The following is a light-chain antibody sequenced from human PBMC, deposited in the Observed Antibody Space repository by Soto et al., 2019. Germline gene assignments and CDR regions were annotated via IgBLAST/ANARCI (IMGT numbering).Light chain of an antibody. CDR1: TGAVTSGYY. V-gene: IGLV7-43*01. Sequence: QAVVTQEPSLTVSPGGTVTLTCASSTGAVTSGYYPNWFQQKPGQAPRPLIYSTSNKHSWTPARFSGSLLGGKAALTLSGVQPEDEAEYYCLLYYGGARVFGTGTKLPVL. CDR2: STS. J-gene: IGLJ1*01. CDR3: LLYYGGARV.